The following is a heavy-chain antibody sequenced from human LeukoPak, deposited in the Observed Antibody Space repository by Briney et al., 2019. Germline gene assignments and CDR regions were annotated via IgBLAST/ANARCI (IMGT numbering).Heavy chain of an antibody. CDR1: GYTFTGYY. V-gene: IGHV1-2*02. CDR2: INPSTGGT. D-gene: IGHD3-10*01. J-gene: IGHJ4*02. Sequence: ASVKVSCKASGYTFTGYYTHWVRQAPGQGLEWMGWINPSTGGTNYAQRFQGRVTMTRDTSISAAYMELSSLRSDDTAVYYCARDLYASGTIAVYYWGQGTLVTVSS. CDR3: ARDLYASGTIAVYY.